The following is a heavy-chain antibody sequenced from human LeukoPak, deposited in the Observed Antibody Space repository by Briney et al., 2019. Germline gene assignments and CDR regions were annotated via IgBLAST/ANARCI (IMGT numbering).Heavy chain of an antibody. CDR2: INPNSGGT. CDR1: GYTFTGYY. J-gene: IGHJ4*02. Sequence: ASVKVSCKASGYTFTGYYMHWVRQAPGQGLEWMGWINPNSGGTNYAQKFQGRVTMTRDTSISTAYMELKRLRYDDTAIYYCARGGRGGIPFDFWGQGTPVTVSA. D-gene: IGHD2-21*01. CDR3: ARGGRGGIPFDF. V-gene: IGHV1-2*02.